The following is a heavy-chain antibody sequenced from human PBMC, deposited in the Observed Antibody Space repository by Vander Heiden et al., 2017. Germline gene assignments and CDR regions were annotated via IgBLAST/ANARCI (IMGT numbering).Heavy chain of an antibody. CDR3: ARDQGSPGGWMDI. CDR1: GFTSTFYA. J-gene: IGHJ6*02. Sequence: QVQLVESGGGVVQPGRSLRLSCAASGFTSTFYAMHWVRQAPGKGLDWLTFISSDGTRNNYADSVKGRFTISRDNSKNTLYLHLNSLQPDDAAVDDCARDQGSPGGWMDIWGQGTRVTVSS. CDR2: ISSDGTRN. D-gene: IGHD6-19*01. V-gene: IGHV3-30*04.